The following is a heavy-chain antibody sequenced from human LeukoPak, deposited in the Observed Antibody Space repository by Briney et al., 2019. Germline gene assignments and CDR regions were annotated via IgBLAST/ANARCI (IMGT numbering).Heavy chain of an antibody. CDR1: GYTFTSYG. Sequence: ASVKVSCKASGYTFTSYGISWVRQAPGQGLEWMGWISAYNGNTNYAQKLQGRVTMTTDTSTGTAYMELRSLRSDDTAVYYCARQAVAGTTGYYYYYMDVWGKGTTVTVSS. CDR3: ARQAVAGTTGYYYYYMDV. CDR2: ISAYNGNT. D-gene: IGHD6-19*01. V-gene: IGHV1-18*01. J-gene: IGHJ6*03.